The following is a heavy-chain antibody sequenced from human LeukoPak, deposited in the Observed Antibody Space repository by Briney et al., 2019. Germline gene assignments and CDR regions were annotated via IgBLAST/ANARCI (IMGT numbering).Heavy chain of an antibody. V-gene: IGHV4-34*01. D-gene: IGHD2-21*02. J-gene: IGHJ4*02. CDR1: GGSFSGYY. CDR3: ARGRGVTYPRWPFDY. CDR2: INHSGST. Sequence: SETLSLTCAVYGGSFSGYYWSWIRQPPGKGLEWIGEINHSGSTNYNPSLKSRVTISVYTSKNQFSLKLSSVTAADTAVYYCARGRGVTYPRWPFDYWGQGTLVTVSS.